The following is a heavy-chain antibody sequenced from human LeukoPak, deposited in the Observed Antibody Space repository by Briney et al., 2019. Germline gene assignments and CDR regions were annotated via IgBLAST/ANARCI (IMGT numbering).Heavy chain of an antibody. CDR1: GGSINSYY. CDR2: IYHSGST. CDR3: ARVGGMTTINNAAFDI. D-gene: IGHD4-4*01. J-gene: IGHJ3*02. Sequence: SETLSLTCTVSGGSINSYYWNWIRQPPGKGLEWIGYIYHSGSTNYNPSLKSRVTTSLDTSKNQFSLKLTSVTAADTAIYYCARVGGMTTINNAAFDIWGQGTMVTVSS. V-gene: IGHV4-59*01.